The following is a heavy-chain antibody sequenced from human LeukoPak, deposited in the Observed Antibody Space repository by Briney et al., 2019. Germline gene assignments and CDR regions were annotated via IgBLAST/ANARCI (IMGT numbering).Heavy chain of an antibody. V-gene: IGHV3-30*19. D-gene: IGHD4-17*01. CDR2: ISYDGSNK. Sequence: GGSLRLSCTASGFTFSSYGIYWVRQAPGKGLEWVAVISYDGSNKYYADSVKGRFTISRDNSKNTVYLQMNSLRGEDTAVYYCARTGLTYLTTVTTWFNYWGQGTLVTVSS. CDR1: GFTFSSYG. J-gene: IGHJ4*02. CDR3: ARTGLTYLTTVTTWFNY.